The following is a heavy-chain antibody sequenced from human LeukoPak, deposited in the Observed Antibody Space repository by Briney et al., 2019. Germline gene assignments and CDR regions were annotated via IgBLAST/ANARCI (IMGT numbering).Heavy chain of an antibody. CDR1: GFTFSTSW. D-gene: IGHD6-13*01. CDR3: TRVRSSSWYDY. J-gene: IGHJ4*02. CDR2: ISGDGTTT. V-gene: IGHV3-74*01. Sequence: GGSLRLSCATSGFTFSTSWMHWVCQAPGKGLVWVSRISGDGTTTTYADSVKGRFTISRDNAKNTLFLQMNSLRVDDTAVYYCTRVRSSSWYDYWGQGALVTVSS.